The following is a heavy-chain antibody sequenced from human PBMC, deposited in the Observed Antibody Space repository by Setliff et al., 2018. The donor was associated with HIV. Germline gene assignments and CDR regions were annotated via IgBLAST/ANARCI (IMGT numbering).Heavy chain of an antibody. CDR2: ISPNYGHT. CDR3: ARLGSGWSDSYYYAMDI. J-gene: IGHJ6*02. CDR1: GYTFTTYG. V-gene: IGHV1-18*01. Sequence: ASVKVSCKASGYTFTTYGISWVRQAPGHGLEWMGWISPNYGHTKYAQRFLDRVTMTIDTATSRAYMELRSLRSDDTAVYFCARLGSGWSDSYYYAMDIWGQGTTVTVSS. D-gene: IGHD6-19*01.